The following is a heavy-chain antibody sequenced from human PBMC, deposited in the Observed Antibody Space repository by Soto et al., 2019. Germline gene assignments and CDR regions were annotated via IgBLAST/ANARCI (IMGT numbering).Heavy chain of an antibody. Sequence: QVQLVESGGGVVQPGRSLRLSCAASGFTFSSYAMHWVRQAPGKGLEWVAVISYDGSNKYYADSVKGRFTISRDNFKNTLYLQMNSLRAEDTAVYYCARDTGAAAGWYYYYGMDVWGQGTTVTVSS. D-gene: IGHD6-13*01. CDR3: ARDTGAAAGWYYYYGMDV. CDR2: ISYDGSNK. CDR1: GFTFSSYA. J-gene: IGHJ6*02. V-gene: IGHV3-30-3*01.